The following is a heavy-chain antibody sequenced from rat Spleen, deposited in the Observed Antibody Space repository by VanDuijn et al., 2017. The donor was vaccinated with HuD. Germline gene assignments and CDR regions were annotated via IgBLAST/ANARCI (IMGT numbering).Heavy chain of an antibody. J-gene: IGHJ2*01. D-gene: IGHD1-6*01. V-gene: IGHV5-29*01. CDR3: ARIIPYYFDY. CDR1: GFTFSDYY. CDR2: ISYDGSST. Sequence: EVQLVESDGGLVQPGRSLKLSCAASGFTFSDYYMAWVRQAPTKGLEWVATISYDGSSTYYRDSVKGRFTISRDNAKSTLYLQMDSLRSEDTATYYCARIIPYYFDYWGQGVMVTVSS.